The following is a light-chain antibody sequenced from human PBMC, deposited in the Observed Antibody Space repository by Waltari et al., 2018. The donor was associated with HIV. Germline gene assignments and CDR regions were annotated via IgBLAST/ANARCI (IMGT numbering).Light chain of an antibody. Sequence: DIQMTQSPSSLSASVGDRVSITCRASQSISSYLNWYQQKPGKVPKLLIYSASTLQSGVPSRFSGSGSGTDFTLTISSLQPEDFAPYYCQQSYSTPVTFGPGTKVEIK. J-gene: IGKJ3*01. CDR3: QQSYSTPVT. CDR2: SAS. V-gene: IGKV1-39*01. CDR1: QSISSY.